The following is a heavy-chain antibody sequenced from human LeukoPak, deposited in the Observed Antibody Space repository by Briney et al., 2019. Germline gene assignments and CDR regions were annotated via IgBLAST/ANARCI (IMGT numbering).Heavy chain of an antibody. V-gene: IGHV3-30-3*01. J-gene: IGHJ4*02. CDR1: GFTFSSYA. Sequence: GGSLRLSCAASGFTFSSYAMHWVRQAPGKGLEWVAVISYDGSNKYYADSVKGRFTISRDNSKNTLYLQTNSLRAEDTAVYYCAKDTPPTIFGVVPTADYWGQGTLVTVSS. CDR3: AKDTPPTIFGVVPTADY. CDR2: ISYDGSNK. D-gene: IGHD3-3*01.